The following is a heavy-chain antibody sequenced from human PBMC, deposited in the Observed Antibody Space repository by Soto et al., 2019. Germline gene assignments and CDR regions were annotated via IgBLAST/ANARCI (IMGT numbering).Heavy chain of an antibody. CDR2: IRGSGGST. CDR3: AKVGLPYDSSGLEYFQH. CDR1: GFTFSSYA. V-gene: IGHV3-23*01. Sequence: GGSLRLSCAASGFTFSSYAMSWVRQAPGKGLEWVSAIRGSGGSTYYADSVKGRFTISRDNSKTTLYLQMNSLRAEDTAVYYCAKVGLPYDSSGLEYFQHWGQGTLVTVSS. J-gene: IGHJ1*01. D-gene: IGHD3-22*01.